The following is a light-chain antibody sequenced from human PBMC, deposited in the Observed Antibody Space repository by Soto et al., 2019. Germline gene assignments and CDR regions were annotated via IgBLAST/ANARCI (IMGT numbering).Light chain of an antibody. CDR3: GTWDSSLNGVV. CDR2: DNT. CDR1: SSNIAYNY. Sequence: QSALTQPPSVSATPGQTVTISCSGSSSNIAYNYVSWYQLLPGTPPKLLIYDNTKRPSGIPDRIAGSQSGTSAALGITGLQSGDEADYYCGTWDSSLNGVVFGGGTKLTVL. V-gene: IGLV1-51*01. J-gene: IGLJ2*01.